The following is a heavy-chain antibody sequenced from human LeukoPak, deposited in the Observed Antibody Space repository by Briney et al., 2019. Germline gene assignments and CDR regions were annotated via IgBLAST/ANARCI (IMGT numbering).Heavy chain of an antibody. D-gene: IGHD2-2*01. CDR1: GYTFTSYG. CDR3: ARSTTYCSSTSCTIWDLYGMDV. Sequence: GASVKVSCKASGYTFTSYGISWVRQAPGQGLEWMGWISAYNGNTNYAQKLQGRVTMTTDTSTSTAYMELRSLRSDDTAVYYCARSTTYCSSTSCTIWDLYGMDVWGQGTTVTVSS. V-gene: IGHV1-18*01. J-gene: IGHJ6*02. CDR2: ISAYNGNT.